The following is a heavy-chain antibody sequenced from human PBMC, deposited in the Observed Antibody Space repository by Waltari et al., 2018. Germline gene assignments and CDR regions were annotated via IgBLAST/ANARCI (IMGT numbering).Heavy chain of an antibody. D-gene: IGHD2-15*01. CDR2: INHSGST. J-gene: IGHJ4*02. Sequence: QVQLQQWGAGLLKPSETLSLTCAVYGGSFSGYYWSWIRQPPGKGLEWIGEINHSGSTNYNPSRKSRVTISVDTSKNQFSLKLSAVTAADTAVYYCARVLVVVAAPFDYWGQGTLVTVSS. CDR1: GGSFSGYY. CDR3: ARVLVVVAAPFDY. V-gene: IGHV4-34*01.